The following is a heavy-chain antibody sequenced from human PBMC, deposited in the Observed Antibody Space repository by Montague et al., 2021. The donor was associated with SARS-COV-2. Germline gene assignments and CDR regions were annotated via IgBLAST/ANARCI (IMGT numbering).Heavy chain of an antibody. V-gene: IGHV4-4*08. CDR3: ATLTQSNGDF. D-gene: IGHD4/OR15-4a*01. J-gene: IGHJ4*02. CDR2: TT. Sequence: TTTYNPSLNSRIAIFGDTSKNQFSLRLDSVTAADTAIYYCATLTQSNGDFWGQGALVTVS.